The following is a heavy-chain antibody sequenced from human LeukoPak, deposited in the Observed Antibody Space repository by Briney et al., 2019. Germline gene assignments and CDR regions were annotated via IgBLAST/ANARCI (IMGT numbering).Heavy chain of an antibody. CDR3: AKAGSIRFDH. CDR1: GFTFSSHA. D-gene: IGHD1-26*01. V-gene: IGHV3-23*01. Sequence: PGGSLRLSCAASGFTFSSHAMSWVRQAPGKGLEWVSGISGRDGSTYYADSVKGRLTISRDNSKNTLYLQMNSLRAEDTAVYYCAKAGSIRFDHWGQGTLVTVSS. J-gene: IGHJ4*02. CDR2: ISGRDGST.